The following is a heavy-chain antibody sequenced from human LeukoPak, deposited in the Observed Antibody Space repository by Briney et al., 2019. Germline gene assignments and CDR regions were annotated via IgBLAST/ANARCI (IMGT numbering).Heavy chain of an antibody. CDR3: TREAWHNWNDLDY. CDR2: INAGNGNT. CDR1: GYTFTSYA. J-gene: IGHJ4*02. D-gene: IGHD1-1*01. V-gene: IGHV1-3*01. Sequence: GASVKGSCKASGYTFTSYAMHWVRQAPGQRLEWMGWINAGNGNTKYSQKFQGRVTITRDTSASTAYMELSSLRSEDTAVYYCTREAWHNWNDLDYWGQGTLVTVSS.